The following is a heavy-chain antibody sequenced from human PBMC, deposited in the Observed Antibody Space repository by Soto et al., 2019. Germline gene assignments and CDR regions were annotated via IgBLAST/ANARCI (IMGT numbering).Heavy chain of an antibody. D-gene: IGHD2-15*01. CDR3: ARGVGVYCSGGSCYSGWVDY. CDR2: INHSGST. CDR1: GGSFSGYY. Sequence: QVQLQQWGAGLLKPSETLSLTCAVYGGSFSGYYWSWIRQPPGKGLECIGEINHSGSTNYNPSLKSRVTISVDTSKNQFSLKLSSVTAADTAVYYCARGVGVYCSGGSCYSGWVDYWGQGTLVTVSS. V-gene: IGHV4-34*01. J-gene: IGHJ4*02.